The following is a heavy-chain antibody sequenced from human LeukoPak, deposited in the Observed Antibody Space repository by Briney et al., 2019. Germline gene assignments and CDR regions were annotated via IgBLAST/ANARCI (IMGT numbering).Heavy chain of an antibody. CDR1: GFTFSSYG. V-gene: IGHV3-23*01. D-gene: IGHD3-10*01. J-gene: IGHJ4*02. CDR2: ISGSGGST. Sequence: GGSLRLSCAASGFTFSSYGMSWVRQAPGKGLEWVSAISGSGGSTYYADSVKGRFTISSDNSKNTLYLQMNSLRAEDTAVYYCAKDLGITMVRGVFDYWGQGTLVTVSS. CDR3: AKDLGITMVRGVFDY.